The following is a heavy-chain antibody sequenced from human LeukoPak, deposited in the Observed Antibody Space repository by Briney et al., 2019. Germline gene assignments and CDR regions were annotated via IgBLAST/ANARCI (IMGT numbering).Heavy chain of an antibody. V-gene: IGHV4-31*03. CDR2: IYYFGNT. D-gene: IGHD3-22*01. CDR1: NGSMNSGGYY. Sequence: PSETLSLTCTVSNGSMNSGGYYWSWIRQHPGKGLERIGSIYYFGNTYYNPSLKSRVIISVDTSKNQFSLKMSSVTAADTAVYYCARGSGYFDSRGTVSWFDPWGQGTLVTVSS. J-gene: IGHJ5*02. CDR3: ARGSGYFDSRGTVSWFDP.